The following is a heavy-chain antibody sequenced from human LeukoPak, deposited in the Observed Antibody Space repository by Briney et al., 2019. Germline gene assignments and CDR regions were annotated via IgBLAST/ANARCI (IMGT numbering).Heavy chain of an antibody. V-gene: IGHV3-30*02. J-gene: IGHJ5*02. CDR2: IRHDGTDQ. D-gene: IGHD7-27*01. CDR1: GFTFS. CDR3: AKDGNWASVS. Sequence: PGGSLRLSCVGSGFTFSVHWVRQVPGKRLAWLTFIRHDGTDQHYADSVRGRFTISRDNSKNTVYLQMNSLRPEDTALYYCAKDGNWASVSWGQGTLVTVSS.